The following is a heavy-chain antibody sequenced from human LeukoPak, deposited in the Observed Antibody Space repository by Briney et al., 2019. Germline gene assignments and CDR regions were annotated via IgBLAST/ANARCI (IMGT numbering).Heavy chain of an antibody. Sequence: SETLSLTCAVYGGSFSGYYWSWIRQPPGKGLEWIGEINHSGSTNYNPSLKSRVTISVDTSKNQFSLKLSSVTAADTAVYYCARRSGAFDIWGQGTMVTDSS. D-gene: IGHD2-15*01. CDR1: GGSFSGYY. V-gene: IGHV4-34*01. CDR2: INHSGST. J-gene: IGHJ3*02. CDR3: ARRSGAFDI.